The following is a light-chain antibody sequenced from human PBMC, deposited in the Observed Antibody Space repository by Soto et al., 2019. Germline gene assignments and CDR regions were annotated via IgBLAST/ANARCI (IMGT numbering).Light chain of an antibody. V-gene: IGKV3-20*01. CDR3: QQYGSSPPTWT. Sequence: EIVLTQSPGTLSLSPGERATLSCRASQSVSSTYLAWYQQKPGQAPRLLIFGASGRATGIPDRFSGSGSGTDFTLTISRQEPEDFAVYYCQQYGSSPPTWTFGQGTKVDIK. CDR1: QSVSSTY. J-gene: IGKJ1*01. CDR2: GAS.